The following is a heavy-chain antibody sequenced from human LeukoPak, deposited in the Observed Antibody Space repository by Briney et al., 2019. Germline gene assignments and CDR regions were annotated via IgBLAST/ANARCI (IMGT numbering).Heavy chain of an antibody. J-gene: IGHJ6*02. CDR2: VWHDGSDN. Sequence: GGSLRLSCAASGSTFSSYGMHWVRQAPGKGLEWVAVVWHDGSDNAYADSVKGRFTISRDDTKNMLYLQMNSLRAEDTALYYCARDRTYCSSTSCTRLGMDVWGQGTTVTFSS. D-gene: IGHD2-2*01. CDR3: ARDRTYCSSTSCTRLGMDV. CDR1: GSTFSSYG. V-gene: IGHV3-33*01.